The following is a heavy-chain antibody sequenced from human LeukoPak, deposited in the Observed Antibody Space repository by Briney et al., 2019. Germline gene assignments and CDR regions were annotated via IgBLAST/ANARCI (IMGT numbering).Heavy chain of an antibody. CDR3: ARTSTGWSLDY. V-gene: IGHV3-21*01. CDR1: GFTFSSYS. D-gene: IGHD6-19*01. J-gene: IGHJ4*02. Sequence: PGGSLRLSCAVSGFTFSSYSVNWVRQAPGKGLQWVSSISSSSSYIYYAGSLKGRFTISRDNPKNSLYLQMNSLRAEDTAVYYCARTSTGWSLDYWGQGTLVTVSS. CDR2: ISSSSSYI.